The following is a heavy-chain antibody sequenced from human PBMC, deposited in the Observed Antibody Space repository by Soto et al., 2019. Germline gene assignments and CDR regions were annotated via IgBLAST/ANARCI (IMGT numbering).Heavy chain of an antibody. V-gene: IGHV4-30-4*01. D-gene: IGHD2-2*01. CDR2: VNESTT. CDR1: GGSISGGDYH. CDR3: AAGACSSSGCYWFGA. J-gene: IGHJ5*02. Sequence: PSETLSLTCTVSGGSISGGDYHWSWIRQHPGKGRDSIRYVNESTTYPCRSLKSGVNIAVGTSKNQFSLQRSSVTAADMAVYYSAAGACSSSGCYWFGARGQGTLVPLSS.